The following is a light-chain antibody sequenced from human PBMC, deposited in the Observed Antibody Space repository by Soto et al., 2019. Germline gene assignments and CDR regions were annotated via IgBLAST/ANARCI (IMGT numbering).Light chain of an antibody. CDR2: EVS. CDR1: SSDVGSYNL. CDR3: CSYAGSSTFGPYV. J-gene: IGLJ1*01. Sequence: QSVLTQPASVTGSPGQAIAISCPGTSSDVGSYNLVSWYQQHPGKAPKLMIYEVSKRPSGVSNRFSGSKSGNTASLTISGLQAEDEADYYCCSYAGSSTFGPYVFGTGTKVTVL. V-gene: IGLV2-23*02.